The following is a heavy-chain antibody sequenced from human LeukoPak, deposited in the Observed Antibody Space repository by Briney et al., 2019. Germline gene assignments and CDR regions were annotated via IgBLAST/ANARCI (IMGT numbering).Heavy chain of an antibody. CDR2: ISSSGSTI. CDR3: ARGGKAVAFPLQYFQH. D-gene: IGHD6-19*01. CDR1: GFTFSDYY. Sequence: GGSLRLSCAASGFTFSDYYMSWIRQAPGKGLEWVSYISSSGSTIYYADSVKGRFTISRDNAKNSLYLQMNSLRAEDTAVYYCARGGKAVAFPLQYFQHWGQGTLVTVSS. V-gene: IGHV3-11*01. J-gene: IGHJ1*01.